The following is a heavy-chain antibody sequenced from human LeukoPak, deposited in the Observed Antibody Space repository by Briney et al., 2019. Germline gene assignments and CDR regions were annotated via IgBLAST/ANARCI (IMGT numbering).Heavy chain of an antibody. J-gene: IGHJ4*02. CDR1: GGTLSSYA. CDR3: ARDLYSSGWYSDY. V-gene: IGHV1-69*05. Sequence: SVKVSCKASGGTLSSYAISWVRQAPGQGLEWMGRVIPIFGTANYAQKFQGRVTITTDESTSTAYMELSSLRSEDTAVYYCARDLYSSGWYSDYWGQGTLVTVSS. D-gene: IGHD6-19*01. CDR2: VIPIFGTA.